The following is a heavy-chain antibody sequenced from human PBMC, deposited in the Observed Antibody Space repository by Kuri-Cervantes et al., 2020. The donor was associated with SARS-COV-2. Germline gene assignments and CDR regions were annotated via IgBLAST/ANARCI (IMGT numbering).Heavy chain of an antibody. D-gene: IGHD3-3*01. Sequence: GESLKISCAASGFTFSSYAMHWVRQAPGKGLEWVSSISSSSSYIYYADSVKGRFTISRDNAKNSLYLQMNSLRAEDTAVYYCARDQGLRFLEWDGIDYWGQGTLVTVSS. J-gene: IGHJ4*02. V-gene: IGHV3-21*01. CDR1: GFTFSSYA. CDR3: ARDQGLRFLEWDGIDY. CDR2: ISSSSSYI.